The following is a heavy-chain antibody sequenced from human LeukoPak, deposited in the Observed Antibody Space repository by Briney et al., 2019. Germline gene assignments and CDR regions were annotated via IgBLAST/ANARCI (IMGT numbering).Heavy chain of an antibody. CDR3: ARDRVPRSGWNKGPSIT. V-gene: IGHV4-34*01. CDR1: GGSISNYY. D-gene: IGHD6-19*01. J-gene: IGHJ3*01. CDR2: INHSGST. Sequence: SETLSLTRTVSGGSISNYYWSWIRQPPGKGLEWIGEINHSGSTNYNPSLTSRVTISVDTSKNQFSLKLSSVTAADTAVYYCARDRVPRSGWNKGPSITWGQGTRVP.